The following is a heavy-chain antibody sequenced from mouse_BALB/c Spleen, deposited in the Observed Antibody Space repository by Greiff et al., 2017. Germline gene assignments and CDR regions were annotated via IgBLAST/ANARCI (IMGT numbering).Heavy chain of an antibody. V-gene: IGHV1-7*01. Sequence: VQLQESGAELAKPGASVKMSCKASGYTFTSYWMHWVKQRPGQGLEWIGYINPSTGYTEYNQKFKDKATLTADKSSSTAYMQLSSLTSEDSAVYYCARWRAYDGYYENYWGQGTTLTVSS. CDR1: GYTFTSYW. D-gene: IGHD2-3*01. J-gene: IGHJ2*01. CDR2: INPSTGYT. CDR3: ARWRAYDGYYENY.